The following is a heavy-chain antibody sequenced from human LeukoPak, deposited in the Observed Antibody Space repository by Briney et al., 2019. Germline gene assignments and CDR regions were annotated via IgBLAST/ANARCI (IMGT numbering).Heavy chain of an antibody. CDR3: ARVRPYYYDSSGPYYFDY. CDR1: GGSISSSSYY. J-gene: IGHJ4*02. V-gene: IGHV4-39*07. Sequence: SETLYLTCTVSGGSISSSSYYWGWIRQPPGKGLEWIGSIYYSGSTYYNPSLKSRVTISVDTSKNQFSLKLSSVTAADTAVYYCARVRPYYYDSSGPYYFDYWGQGTLVTVSS. D-gene: IGHD3-22*01. CDR2: IYYSGST.